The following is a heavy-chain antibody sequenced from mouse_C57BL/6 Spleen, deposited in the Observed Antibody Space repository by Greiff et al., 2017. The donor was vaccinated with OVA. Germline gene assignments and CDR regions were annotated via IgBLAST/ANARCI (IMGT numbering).Heavy chain of an antibody. CDR3: ARGGALLLYAMDY. J-gene: IGHJ4*01. Sequence: QVQLQQSGAELVRPGTSVKVSCKASGYAFTNYLIEWVKQRPGQGLEWIGVINPGSGGTNYNEKFKGKATLTADKSSSTAYMQLSSLTSEDSAVYFCARGGALLLYAMDYWGQGTSVTVSS. CDR2: INPGSGGT. D-gene: IGHD2-10*01. V-gene: IGHV1-54*01. CDR1: GYAFTNYL.